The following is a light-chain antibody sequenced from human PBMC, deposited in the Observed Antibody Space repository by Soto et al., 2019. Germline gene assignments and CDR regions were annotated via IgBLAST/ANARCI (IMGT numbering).Light chain of an antibody. Sequence: DIQMTQSPSSLSASVGDRVTITCQASQDIRNYLNWYQQKPGKAPKLLIYDASTLEAGVPSRFSGSGSGTDFTFTISSLQPEDIATFYCQQYESLPITFGQGTRLEIK. CDR3: QQYESLPIT. J-gene: IGKJ5*01. V-gene: IGKV1-33*01. CDR1: QDIRNY. CDR2: DAS.